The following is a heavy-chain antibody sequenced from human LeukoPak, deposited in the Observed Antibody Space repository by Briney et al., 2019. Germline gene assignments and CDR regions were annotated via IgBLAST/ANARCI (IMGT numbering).Heavy chain of an antibody. Sequence: SGGSLRLSCAASGFTFSSYSMHWVRQAPGKGLEWVAFIRYDGSNKYYADSVKGRFTISRDNSKNTLYLQMNSLRAEDTAVYYCAKELRWSKKGDYWGQGTLVTVSS. CDR2: IRYDGSNK. J-gene: IGHJ4*02. CDR1: GFTFSSYS. D-gene: IGHD4-23*01. CDR3: AKELRWSKKGDY. V-gene: IGHV3-30*02.